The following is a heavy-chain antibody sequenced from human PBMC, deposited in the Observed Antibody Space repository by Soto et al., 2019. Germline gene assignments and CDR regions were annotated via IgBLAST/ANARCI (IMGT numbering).Heavy chain of an antibody. CDR3: ARHDQYYDFWSPRDKAYYYYYMDV. Sequence: PSETLSLTCTVSGGSISSYYWSWIRQPPGKGLEWIGYIYYSGSTNYNPSLKSRVTISVDTSKNQFPLKLSSVTAADTAVYYCARHDQYYDFWSPRDKAYYYYYMDVWGKGTTVTVSS. J-gene: IGHJ6*03. D-gene: IGHD3-3*01. V-gene: IGHV4-59*08. CDR1: GGSISSYY. CDR2: IYYSGST.